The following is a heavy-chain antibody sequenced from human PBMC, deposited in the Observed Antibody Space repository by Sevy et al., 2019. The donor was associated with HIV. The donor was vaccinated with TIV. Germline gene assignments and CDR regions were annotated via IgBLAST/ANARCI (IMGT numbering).Heavy chain of an antibody. CDR2: ISSSSSTI. J-gene: IGHJ4*02. Sequence: GGSLRLSCAASGFTSSSYSMNWVRPAPGKGLEWVSYISSSSSTIYYADSVKGRFTISRDNANNSLYLQMNSLRDEDTAVYYCARLYYDYVWGSYPFKDFDYWGQGTLVTVSS. CDR3: ARLYYDYVWGSYPFKDFDY. CDR1: GFTSSSYS. V-gene: IGHV3-48*02. D-gene: IGHD3-16*01.